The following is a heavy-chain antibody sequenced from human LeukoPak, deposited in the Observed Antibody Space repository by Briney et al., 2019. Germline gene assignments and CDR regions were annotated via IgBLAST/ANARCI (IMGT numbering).Heavy chain of an antibody. CDR1: GGSISSSSYY. D-gene: IGHD6-19*01. CDR2: IYYSGST. CDR3: ARAGWLPRGPFDY. V-gene: IGHV4-39*07. Sequence: SETLSLTCTVSGGSISSSSYYWGWIRQPPGKGLEWIGSIYYSGSTYYNPSLKSRVTISVDTSKNQFSLKLSSVTAADTAVYYCARAGWLPRGPFDYWGQGTLVTVSS. J-gene: IGHJ4*02.